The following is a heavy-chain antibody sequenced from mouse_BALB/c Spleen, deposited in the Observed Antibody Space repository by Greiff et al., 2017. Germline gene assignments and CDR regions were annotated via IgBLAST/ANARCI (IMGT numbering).Heavy chain of an antibody. D-gene: IGHD1-1*01. Sequence: VQLQQSGPELVKPGASVKISCKASGYTFTDYNMHWVKQSHGKSLEWIGYIYPYNGGTGYNQKFKSKATLTVDNSSSTAYMELRSLTSEDSAVYYCARGVYYYGSSYDYFDYWGQGTTLTVSS. V-gene: IGHV1S29*02. CDR3: ARGVYYYGSSYDYFDY. J-gene: IGHJ2*01. CDR2: IYPYNGGT. CDR1: GYTFTDYN.